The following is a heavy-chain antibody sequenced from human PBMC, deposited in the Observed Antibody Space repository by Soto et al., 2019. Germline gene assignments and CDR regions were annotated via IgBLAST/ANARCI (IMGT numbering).Heavy chain of an antibody. CDR2: IVSKFETT. D-gene: IGHD6-6*01. CDR3: AATREQNNWLDP. Sequence: SVKVSCKATEGTFSTYAITWVRQAPGQGLEWMGQIVSKFETTNYAQKFQGRVTMTADESTSTAYMELRSLRSDDTAIYWGAATREQNNWLDPWGQGTLVTVSS. V-gene: IGHV1-69*13. CDR1: EGTFSTYA. J-gene: IGHJ5*01.